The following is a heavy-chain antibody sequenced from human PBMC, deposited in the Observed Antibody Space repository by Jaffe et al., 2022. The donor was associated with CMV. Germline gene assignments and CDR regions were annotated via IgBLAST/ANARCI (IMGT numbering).Heavy chain of an antibody. V-gene: IGHV4-39*01. D-gene: IGHD6-19*01. CDR3: ARHFRRAVAGHEGAFDI. CDR2: IYYSGST. Sequence: QLQLQESGPGLVKPSETLSLTCTVSGGSISSSSYYWGWIRQPPGKGLEWIGSIYYSGSTYYNPSLKSRVTISVDTSKNQFSLKLSSVTAADTAVYYCARHFRRAVAGHEGAFDIWGQGTMVTVSS. CDR1: GGSISSSSYY. J-gene: IGHJ3*02.